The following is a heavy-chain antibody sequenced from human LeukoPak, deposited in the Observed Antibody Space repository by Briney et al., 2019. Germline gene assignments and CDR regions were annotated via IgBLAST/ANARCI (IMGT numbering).Heavy chain of an antibody. J-gene: IGHJ4*02. CDR2: MSGSGGTT. CDR3: AKVQQLATIYYFDY. D-gene: IGHD6-13*01. V-gene: IGHV3-23*01. CDR1: GFTFSSYA. Sequence: GGSLRLSCAASGFTFSSYAMSWVRQAPGKGLEWVSSMSGSGGTTYYADSVKGRFAISRDNSKNTLYLQMSSLRTEDTALYYCAKVQQLATIYYFDYWGQGSLATVSS.